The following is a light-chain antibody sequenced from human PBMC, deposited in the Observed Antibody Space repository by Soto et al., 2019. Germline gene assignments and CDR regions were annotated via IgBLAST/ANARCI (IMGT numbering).Light chain of an antibody. CDR2: DVT. Sequence: QSVLTQPASVSGSPGQSITISCTGTSSDDGGYNYVSWYQQHPVKAPKLMIYDVTNRPSGVSDRFSGSKSGNTASLTISGLQAEDEAEYYCSSYTSSSTPYVFGTGTKLTVL. V-gene: IGLV2-14*01. J-gene: IGLJ1*01. CDR3: SSYTSSSTPYV. CDR1: SSDDGGYNY.